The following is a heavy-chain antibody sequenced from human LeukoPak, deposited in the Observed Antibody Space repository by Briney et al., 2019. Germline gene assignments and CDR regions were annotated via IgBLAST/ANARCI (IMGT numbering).Heavy chain of an antibody. CDR3: AREPPSYCSGGSCYSYYFDY. D-gene: IGHD2-15*01. V-gene: IGHV3-66*01. Sequence: GGSLRLSCAASGFTLSSNYMSWVRQAPGKGLEWGSVIYSGGSTYYADSVKGRFTISRENSKNTLYLQMNSLRAEDTAVYYCAREPPSYCSGGSCYSYYFDYWGQGTLVTVSS. J-gene: IGHJ4*02. CDR2: IYSGGST. CDR1: GFTLSSNY.